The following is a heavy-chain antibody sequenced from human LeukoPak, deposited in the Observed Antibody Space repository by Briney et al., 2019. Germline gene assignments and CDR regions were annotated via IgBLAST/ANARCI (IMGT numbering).Heavy chain of an antibody. CDR2: IYYSENT. J-gene: IGHJ5*02. CDR3: ARFFGEITIFGVVTYNWFDP. D-gene: IGHD3-3*01. Sequence: SETLSLTCTVSGGTISSGDYYWSWIRQPPGKGLEWTGYIYYSENTYYNPSLKRRVTISVDTSKNQFSLKLSSVTAADTAVYYCARFFGEITIFGVVTYNWFDPWGQGTLVTVSS. V-gene: IGHV4-30-4*08. CDR1: GGTISSGDYY.